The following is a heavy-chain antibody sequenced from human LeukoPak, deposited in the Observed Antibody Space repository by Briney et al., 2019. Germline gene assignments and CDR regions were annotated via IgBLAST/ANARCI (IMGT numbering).Heavy chain of an antibody. Sequence: ASVKVSCKASGYTFTAYYLHWVRQAPGQGLEWLGVINPSGGTTTYAQKFQGRVIMTRDTSTNTVYMELSSLRSEDTAVYYCARDHVSGYVGIDYWGQGTLVSVSS. J-gene: IGHJ4*02. CDR1: GYTFTAYY. V-gene: IGHV1-46*01. CDR2: INPSGGTT. D-gene: IGHD1-26*01. CDR3: ARDHVSGYVGIDY.